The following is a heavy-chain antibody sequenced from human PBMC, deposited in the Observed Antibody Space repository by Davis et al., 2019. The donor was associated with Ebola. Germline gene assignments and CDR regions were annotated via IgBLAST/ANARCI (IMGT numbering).Heavy chain of an antibody. CDR3: AGVAITGRLYFQH. V-gene: IGHV1-2*02. CDR2: IKSNSGDT. Sequence: ASVKVSCKASGYTFTDYYLHWVRQATGQGLEWMGWIKSNSGDTDYAQKFQGRVTMTRDTSISTAYMELSRLRSDDTAVYYCAGVAITGRLYFQHWGQGTLVTVSS. D-gene: IGHD1-20*01. CDR1: GYTFTDYY. J-gene: IGHJ1*01.